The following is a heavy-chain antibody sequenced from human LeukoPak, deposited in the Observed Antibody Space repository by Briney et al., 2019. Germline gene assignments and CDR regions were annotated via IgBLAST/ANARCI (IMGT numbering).Heavy chain of an antibody. CDR3: AKGGAATMRDGYNYYCDYMGL. Sequence: PGGSLTPSCAASGITFSSHAMSWVRQAPGKGLEWVSLISGSGGHTYYGDSVKGRFTISRDNSTNRLYLQMNSLRPEDTAVYYCAKGGAATMRDGYNYYCDYMGLWGRGTTDSVSS. J-gene: IGHJ6*03. CDR2: ISGSGGHT. D-gene: IGHD5-24*01. CDR1: GITFSSHA. V-gene: IGHV3-23*01.